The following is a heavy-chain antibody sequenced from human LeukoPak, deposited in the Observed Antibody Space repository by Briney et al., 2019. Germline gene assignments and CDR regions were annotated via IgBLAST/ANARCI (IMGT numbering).Heavy chain of an antibody. CDR2: ISSSGGST. CDR3: ARLSVAFSPQFSGNFFVDYFDY. CDR1: EFTFKNFD. V-gene: IGHV3-23*01. D-gene: IGHD1-26*01. Sequence: PGGSLRLSCAASEFTFKNFDMSWVRQAPGKGLEWVSTISSSGGSTFYADSVKGRFTISRDNSKNTVYLHMNSLRAEDTAVYYCARLSVAFSPQFSGNFFVDYFDYWGQGTLVTVSS. J-gene: IGHJ4*02.